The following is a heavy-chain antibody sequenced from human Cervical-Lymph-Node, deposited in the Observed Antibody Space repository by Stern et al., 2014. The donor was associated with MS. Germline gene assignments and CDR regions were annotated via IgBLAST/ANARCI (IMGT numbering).Heavy chain of an antibody. Sequence: QVQLGQSGPGLVKPSQTLSLTCTVSGGSISSGGYYWSWIRQHPGKGLEWIGYIYYSGSTYYNPSLKSRVTISVDTSKNQFSLKLSSVTAADTAVYYCARETGIAVAGIDYWGQGTLVTVSS. D-gene: IGHD6-19*01. J-gene: IGHJ4*02. CDR1: GGSISSGGYY. CDR3: ARETGIAVAGIDY. V-gene: IGHV4-31*03. CDR2: IYYSGST.